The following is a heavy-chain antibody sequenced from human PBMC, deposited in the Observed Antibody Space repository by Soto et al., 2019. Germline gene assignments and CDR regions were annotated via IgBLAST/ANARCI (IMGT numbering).Heavy chain of an antibody. Sequence: SETLSLTCTVSGGSISSSSYYWGWIRQPPGKGLEWIGSIYYSGSTYYNPSLKSRVTISVDTSKNQFSLKLSSVTAADTAVYYCARGYDEYTEANWFDPWGQGTLVTVS. CDR2: IYYSGST. CDR3: ARGYDEYTEANWFDP. CDR1: GGSISSSSYY. D-gene: IGHD3-16*01. V-gene: IGHV4-39*01. J-gene: IGHJ5*02.